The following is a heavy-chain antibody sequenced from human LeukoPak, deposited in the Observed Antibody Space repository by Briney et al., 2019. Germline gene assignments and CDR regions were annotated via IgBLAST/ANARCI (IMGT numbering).Heavy chain of an antibody. CDR1: GLTFSGYS. Sequence: PGGSLRLSCAASGLTFSGYSMNWVRQAPGKGLEWVSSITSSSYFIYYADSMKGRFTVSRDNAMNSLYLQMNSLRAEDTAVYYCARGHSGSYQRNDAFDIWGQGTTVTVSS. D-gene: IGHD1-26*01. CDR3: ARGHSGSYQRNDAFDI. V-gene: IGHV3-21*01. J-gene: IGHJ3*02. CDR2: ITSSSYFI.